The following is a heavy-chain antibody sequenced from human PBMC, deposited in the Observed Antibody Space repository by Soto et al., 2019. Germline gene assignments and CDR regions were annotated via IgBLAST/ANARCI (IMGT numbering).Heavy chain of an antibody. CDR1: GFTFSSYA. V-gene: IGHV3-23*01. CDR2: ISGSGGST. CDR3: AKDKQYYYDSSGYANDFDI. D-gene: IGHD3-22*01. J-gene: IGHJ3*02. Sequence: GGSLRLSCAASGFTFSSYAMSWVRQAPGKGLEWVSAISGSGGSTYYADSVKGRFTISRDNSKNTLYLQMNSLRAEDTAVYYCAKDKQYYYDSSGYANDFDIWGQGTMVTVSS.